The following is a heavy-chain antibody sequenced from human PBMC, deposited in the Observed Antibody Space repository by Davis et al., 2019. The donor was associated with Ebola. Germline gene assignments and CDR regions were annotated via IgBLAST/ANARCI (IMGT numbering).Heavy chain of an antibody. J-gene: IGHJ5*02. V-gene: IGHV4-38-2*02. CDR1: GFTFSRYW. D-gene: IGHD3-9*01. CDR3: TRENPIS. CDR2: MHHSGST. Sequence: PGGSLRLSCAASGFTFSRYWMHWVRQAPGKGLEWIGSMHHSGSTQDNPSLKSRVTMSVDMSKNQFSLKLSSVTAADTAVYYCTRENPISWGQGTLVTVSS.